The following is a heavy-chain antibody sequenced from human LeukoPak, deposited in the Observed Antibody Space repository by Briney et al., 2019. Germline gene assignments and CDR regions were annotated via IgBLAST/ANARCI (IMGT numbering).Heavy chain of an antibody. Sequence: GGSLRLSCAASGFTFSSYWMNWARQAPGKGLEWVASINHNGNVNYYVDSVKGRFTISRDNAKNSLFLQMNSLRAEDTAVYYCARESSYGDYDPWGQGTLVTVSS. CDR3: ARESSYGDYDP. CDR2: INHNGNVN. V-gene: IGHV3-7*01. D-gene: IGHD4-17*01. J-gene: IGHJ5*02. CDR1: GFTFSSYW.